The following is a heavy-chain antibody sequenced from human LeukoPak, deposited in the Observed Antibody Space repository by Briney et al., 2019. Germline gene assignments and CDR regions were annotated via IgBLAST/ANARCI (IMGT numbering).Heavy chain of an antibody. V-gene: IGHV3-21*01. Sequence: GGSLRLSCAASGFTFSSYSMNWVRQAPGKGLEWVSSISSSSSYIYYADSVKGRFTISRDNAKDSLYLQMNSLRAEDTAVYYCAREDDRVYVYWGQGTLVTVSS. D-gene: IGHD6-13*01. CDR3: AREDDRVYVY. CDR2: ISSSSSYI. CDR1: GFTFSSYS. J-gene: IGHJ4*02.